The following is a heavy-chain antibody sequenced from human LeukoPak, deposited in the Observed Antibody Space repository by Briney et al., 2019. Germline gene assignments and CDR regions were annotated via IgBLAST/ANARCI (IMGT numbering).Heavy chain of an antibody. CDR1: GFTFSSYA. Sequence: GGSLRLSCAASGFTFSSYAMHWVRQAPGKGLEHLAFIQSDGSDKYYADSVKGRFTISRDNSKNTVDLQMNSLRVEDTAVYFCAKDKDTPATAQPQRGYFESWGQGTLVTVSS. CDR3: AKDKDTPATAQPQRGYFES. J-gene: IGHJ4*02. CDR2: IQSDGSDK. V-gene: IGHV3-30*02. D-gene: IGHD2-21*02.